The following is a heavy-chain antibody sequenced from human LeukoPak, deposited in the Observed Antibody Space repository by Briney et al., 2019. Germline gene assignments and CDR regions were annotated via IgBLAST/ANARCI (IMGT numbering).Heavy chain of an antibody. Sequence: KSSETLSLTCTVSGGSISSGGYYWSWIRQHPGKGLEWIGYIYYSGSTYYNPSLKSRVTISVDTSKNQFSLKLSSVTAADTAVYYCARDRAGDILTGYWFDPWGQGTLVTVSS. V-gene: IGHV4-31*03. CDR2: IYYSGST. D-gene: IGHD3-9*01. J-gene: IGHJ5*02. CDR3: ARDRAGDILTGYWFDP. CDR1: GGSISSGGYY.